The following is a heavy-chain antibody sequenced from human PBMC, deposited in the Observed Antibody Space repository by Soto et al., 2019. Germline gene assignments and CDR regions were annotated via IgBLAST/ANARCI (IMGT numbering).Heavy chain of an antibody. Sequence: RASVKVSCKPSGGTFSSYAISWVRQAPGQGLEWMGGIIPIFGTANYAQKFQGRVTITADESTSTAYMELSSLRFEDTAVYYCAVWFGELLVDYYDGMEVWGQGTTVTVA. CDR2: IIPIFGTA. J-gene: IGHJ6*02. D-gene: IGHD3-10*01. V-gene: IGHV1-69*13. CDR3: AVWFGELLVDYYDGMEV. CDR1: GGTFSSYA.